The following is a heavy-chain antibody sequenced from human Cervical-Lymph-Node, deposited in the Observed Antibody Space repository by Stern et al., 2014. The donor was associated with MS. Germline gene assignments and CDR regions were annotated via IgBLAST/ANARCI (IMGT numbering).Heavy chain of an antibody. D-gene: IGHD3-16*02. CDR1: GYRFSTFY. J-gene: IGHJ4*02. V-gene: IGHV1-2*06. CDR2: IELGSGAT. CDR3: ARIYCSGDECYHSFDT. Sequence: QVQLVQSGAEVKKPGASVKVSCKASGYRFSTFYLHWLRKAPGQGLQWIGRIELGSGATNSSQTFQGRLTMTKDRSITTAYLELSGLRSDDTAVYYCARIYCSGDECYHSFDTWGQGTLVTVSS.